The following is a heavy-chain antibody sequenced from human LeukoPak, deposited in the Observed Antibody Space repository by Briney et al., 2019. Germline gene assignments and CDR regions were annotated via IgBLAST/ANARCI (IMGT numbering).Heavy chain of an antibody. V-gene: IGHV3-49*04. CDR2: IRSKPYGGTT. CDR3: TTGSATGTGSGY. J-gene: IGHJ4*02. Sequence: GGSLRLSCTASGFTFGDYVMSWVRQAPGKGLEWVGFIRSKPYGGTTEYAASVKGRFIISRDDSKTIAYLQMNSLKSEDTAVYYCTTGSATGTGSGYWGQGTLVTVSS. D-gene: IGHD6-13*01. CDR1: GFTFGDYV.